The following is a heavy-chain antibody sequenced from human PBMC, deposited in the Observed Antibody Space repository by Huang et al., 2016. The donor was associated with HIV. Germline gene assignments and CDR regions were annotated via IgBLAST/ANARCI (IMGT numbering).Heavy chain of an antibody. CDR3: ARPPTYSDDGGYYIDAFGV. D-gene: IGHD2-21*02. Sequence: EVQLVQSGAEMKRPGESLKISCKVSGYSFTRQWIGWVRQMPGKGPELMGSIYPGDSDVKYSPTFQGQVTSAADNSISTAYLQWKSLKVSDTAMYFCARPPTYSDDGGYYIDAFGVWGRGTMVTVS. J-gene: IGHJ3*01. CDR1: GYSFTRQW. CDR2: IYPGDSDV. V-gene: IGHV5-51*03.